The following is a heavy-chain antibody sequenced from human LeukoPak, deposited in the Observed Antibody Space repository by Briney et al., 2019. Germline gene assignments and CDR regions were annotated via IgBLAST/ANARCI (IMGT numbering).Heavy chain of an antibody. Sequence: GGSLRLSCAASGFTFSSYAMSWVRQAPGKGLEWVSSISGSDGSTYYSDSVKGRFTISRDNSKNTLYLQMNSLRAEDTAVNYCAKDAGTGQDYFDNWGQGTLVTVSS. D-gene: IGHD1-1*01. CDR3: AKDAGTGQDYFDN. J-gene: IGHJ4*02. CDR1: GFTFSSYA. CDR2: ISGSDGST. V-gene: IGHV3-23*01.